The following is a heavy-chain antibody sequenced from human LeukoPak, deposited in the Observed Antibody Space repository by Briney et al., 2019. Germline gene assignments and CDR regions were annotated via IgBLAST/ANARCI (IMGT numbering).Heavy chain of an antibody. CDR3: ARDAVTGYSSGWYKPFPFDS. CDR1: GFTFSSYA. J-gene: IGHJ4*02. V-gene: IGHV3-30*04. D-gene: IGHD6-19*01. CDR2: ISYDGSNK. Sequence: GGSLRLSCAASGFTFSSYAMHWVRQAPGKGLEWVAVISYDGSNKYYADSVKGRFTISRDNSKKTLFLQMNSLRAEDTAVYYCARDAVTGYSSGWYKPFPFDSWGQGTLVTVSS.